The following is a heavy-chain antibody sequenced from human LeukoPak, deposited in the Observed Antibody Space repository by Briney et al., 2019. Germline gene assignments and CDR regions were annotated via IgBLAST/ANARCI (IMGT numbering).Heavy chain of an antibody. V-gene: IGHV1-3*01. J-gene: IGHJ4*02. CDR3: ARVAYDILTGYYYFDY. D-gene: IGHD3-9*01. Sequence: GASVKVSCKASGYTFTSYAMHWVRQAPRQRLEWMGWINAGNGNTKYSQKFQGRVTITRDTSASTAYMELSSLRSEDTAVYYCARVAYDILTGYYYFDYWGQGTLVTVSS. CDR1: GYTFTSYA. CDR2: INAGNGNT.